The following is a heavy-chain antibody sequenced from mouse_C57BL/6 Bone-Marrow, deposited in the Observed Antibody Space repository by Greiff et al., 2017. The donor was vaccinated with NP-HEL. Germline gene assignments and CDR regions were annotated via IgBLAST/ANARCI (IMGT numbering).Heavy chain of an antibody. Sequence: VQLQQSGAELVRPGSSVKLSCKASGYTFTSYWMHWVKQRPIQGLEWIGNIDPSDSETPYNQQFKDKATLTVDKSSSTAYMQLSSLTSEDSAVYYCARAPHYFDYWGQGTTLTVSS. CDR1: GYTFTSYW. J-gene: IGHJ2*01. V-gene: IGHV1-52*01. CDR2: IDPSDSET. CDR3: ARAPHYFDY.